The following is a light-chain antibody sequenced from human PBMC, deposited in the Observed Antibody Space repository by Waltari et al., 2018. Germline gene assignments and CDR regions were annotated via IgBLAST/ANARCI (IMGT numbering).Light chain of an antibody. CDR3: QQYFHLST. J-gene: IGKJ1*01. Sequence: DIQVTQSPSTLSASVGDRVSITCRASHSISRSLAWIQQKPGKGPKLLIYGASTLESWVPSRFSGSGSGTEFTLTISSLQPDDFATYYCQQYFHLSTFGQGTKVEIK. CDR1: HSISRS. V-gene: IGKV1-5*03. CDR2: GAS.